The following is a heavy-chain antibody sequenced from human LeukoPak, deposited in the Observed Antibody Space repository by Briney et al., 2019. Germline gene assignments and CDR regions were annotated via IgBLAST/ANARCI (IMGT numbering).Heavy chain of an antibody. J-gene: IGHJ4*02. V-gene: IGHV1-69*05. CDR3: AREIMASYSGSYYFDY. CDR2: IIPIFGTA. Sequence: GSLVKVSCKASGGTFSSYAISWVRQAPGQGLEWMGRIIPIFGTANYAQKFQGRVTITTDESTSTAYMELSSLRSEDTAVYYCAREIMASYSGSYYFDYWGQGTLVTVSS. D-gene: IGHD1-26*01. CDR1: GGTFSSYA.